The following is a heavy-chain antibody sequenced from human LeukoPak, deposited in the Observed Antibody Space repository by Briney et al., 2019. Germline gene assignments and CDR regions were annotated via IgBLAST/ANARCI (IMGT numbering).Heavy chain of an antibody. Sequence: PGGSLRLSCAASGFTFSNYWMSWVRHAPGKGLEWVANINQDGSVKYYVDSVKGRFTISRDNAKNSLYLRVNSLRAEDTAIYYCARIGYSSSSMDYWGQGTLVTVSS. J-gene: IGHJ4*02. CDR1: GFTFSNYW. CDR3: ARIGYSSSSMDY. CDR2: INQDGSVK. V-gene: IGHV3-7*01. D-gene: IGHD6-6*01.